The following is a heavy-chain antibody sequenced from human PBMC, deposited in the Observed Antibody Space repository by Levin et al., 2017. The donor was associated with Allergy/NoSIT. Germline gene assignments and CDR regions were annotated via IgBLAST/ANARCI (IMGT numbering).Heavy chain of an antibody. Sequence: SETLSLTCTVSGGSINSGDYYWNWIRQPPGTGLEWIGYIYYSGSTYYKPSLKSRVSLSLHTSKNQFSLKLNSVTAADTAVYYCVREQKTSGVPLMDVWGQGTTVTVSS. CDR2: IYYSGST. CDR3: VREQKTSGVPLMDV. CDR1: GGSINSGDYY. J-gene: IGHJ6*02. V-gene: IGHV4-30-4*01. D-gene: IGHD6-6*01.